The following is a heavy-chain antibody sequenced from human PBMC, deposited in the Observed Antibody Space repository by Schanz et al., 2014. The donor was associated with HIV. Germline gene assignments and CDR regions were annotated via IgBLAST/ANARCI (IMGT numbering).Heavy chain of an antibody. V-gene: IGHV1-18*01. Sequence: QVQLVQSGAEVKKPGSSVKVSCKASGGSFSRSAVSWVRQAPGQGLEWMGWISAYNGNTNYAQKLQGRVTMTTDTSTNTAYMELRSLTSDDTAVYYCARDRRALGVSYYYYGLDVWGQGTTVTVSS. CDR2: ISAYNGNT. D-gene: IGHD3-10*01. J-gene: IGHJ6*02. CDR1: GGSFSRSA. CDR3: ARDRRALGVSYYYYGLDV.